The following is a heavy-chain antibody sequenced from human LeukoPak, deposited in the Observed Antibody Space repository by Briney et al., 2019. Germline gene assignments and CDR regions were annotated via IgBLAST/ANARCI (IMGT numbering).Heavy chain of an antibody. CDR2: ISISSNTI. J-gene: IGHJ4*02. D-gene: IGHD5/OR15-5a*01. CDR3: ASPLQVGDILSR. CDR1: GFTFSSYS. V-gene: IGHV3-48*01. Sequence: GGSLRLSCAASGFTFSSYSMNWVRQAPGKGLEWVSYISISSNTIFYADSVKGRFTTSRDNAKNSLYLQMNSLRAEDTAVYYCASPLQVGDILSRWGQGTLVTVSS.